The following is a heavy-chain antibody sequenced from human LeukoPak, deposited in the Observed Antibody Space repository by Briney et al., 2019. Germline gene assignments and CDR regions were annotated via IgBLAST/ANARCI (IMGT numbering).Heavy chain of an antibody. CDR2: ITTTSSTT. Sequence: GGSLRLSCAPSGFTFSGYSMHWVRQGPRKGLERISYITTTSSTTYYIDSVEGRFTISRDNARNSLYLQMNSLRADDTAVYYCASGPTPGVAAAADYWGQGTLVTVSS. V-gene: IGHV3-48*01. J-gene: IGHJ4*02. CDR1: GFTFSGYS. CDR3: ASGPTPGVAAAADY. D-gene: IGHD6-13*01.